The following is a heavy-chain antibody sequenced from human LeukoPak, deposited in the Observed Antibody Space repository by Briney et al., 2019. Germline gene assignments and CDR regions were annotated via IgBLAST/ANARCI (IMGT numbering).Heavy chain of an antibody. CDR2: INWNGDST. V-gene: IGHV3-20*04. D-gene: IGHD1-26*01. CDR1: GFTVSSNY. CDR3: ASQLSGSYPGAADFDI. Sequence: PGGSLRLSCAASGFTVSSNYMSWVRQAPGKGLEWVGGINWNGDSTGFLDSVKGRFTISRDNAKNSLYLQMNSLRVEDTALYYCASQLSGSYPGAADFDIWGLGTLVTVSS. J-gene: IGHJ3*02.